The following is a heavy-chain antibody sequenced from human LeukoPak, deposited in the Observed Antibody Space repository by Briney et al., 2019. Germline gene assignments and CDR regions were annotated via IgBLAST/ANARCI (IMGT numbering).Heavy chain of an antibody. J-gene: IGHJ5*02. Sequence: PGGSLRLSCAASGFTVSSNYMSWVRQAPGKGLEWVSVVSSGGSTYYADSVKGRFTISRDNSKNTLYLQMNSLRAEDTAVYYCAKRLSYNWFDPWGQGTLVIVSS. V-gene: IGHV3-53*01. CDR1: GFTVSSNY. CDR2: VSSGGST. CDR3: AKRLSYNWFDP. D-gene: IGHD4/OR15-4a*01.